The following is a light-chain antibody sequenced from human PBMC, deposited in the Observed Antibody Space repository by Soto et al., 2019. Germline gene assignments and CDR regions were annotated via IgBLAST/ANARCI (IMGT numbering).Light chain of an antibody. J-gene: IGKJ3*01. V-gene: IGKV1-5*01. Sequence: DIQMTQSPSTLSASIGDRVTITCRATHNINNFLAWYQQKPGKAPKLLISDASSLKSGVPSRFSGSGSGTDFTLTISSLQPDDFATYYCQQYNSYSPFTFGPGTKVDI. CDR3: QQYNSYSPFT. CDR1: HNINNF. CDR2: DAS.